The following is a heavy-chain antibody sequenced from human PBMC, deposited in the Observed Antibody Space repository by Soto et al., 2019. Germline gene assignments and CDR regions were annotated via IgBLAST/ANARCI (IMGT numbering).Heavy chain of an antibody. J-gene: IGHJ4*02. D-gene: IGHD3-9*01. V-gene: IGHV4-59*01. CDR3: ARGARGYFDWLLAPTFDS. CDR1: GRSSSTYY. CDR2: ISYTGST. Sequence: SETLSLTCTVSGRSSSTYYWSWIRQPPGKGLEWIGYISYTGSTVYNPSLESRVTISVDPSKNHFSLRLNSVTAADTAVYYCARGARGYFDWLLAPTFDSWGQGALVTVSS.